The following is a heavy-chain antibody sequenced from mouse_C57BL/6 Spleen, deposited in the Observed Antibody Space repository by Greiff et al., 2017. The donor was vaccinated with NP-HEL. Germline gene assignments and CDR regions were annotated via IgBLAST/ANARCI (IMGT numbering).Heavy chain of an antibody. Sequence: EVHLVESGGGLVKPGGSLKLSCAASGFTFSSYAMSWVRQTPEKRLEWVATISDGGSYTYYPDNVKGRFTISRDNAKNNLYLQMSHLKSEDTAMYYCARVHYYGSSYGYYFDYWGQGTTLTVSS. J-gene: IGHJ2*01. CDR2: ISDGGSYT. CDR3: ARVHYYGSSYGYYFDY. D-gene: IGHD1-1*01. CDR1: GFTFSSYA. V-gene: IGHV5-4*01.